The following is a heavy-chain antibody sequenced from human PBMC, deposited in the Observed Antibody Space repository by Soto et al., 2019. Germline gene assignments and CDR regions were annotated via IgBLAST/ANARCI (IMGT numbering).Heavy chain of an antibody. CDR2: IYPDDSDT. V-gene: IGHV5-51*01. CDR3: ARQGSTGAMYFYGMDV. Sequence: GESLKISCKGSGYTFSSYWIAWVRQLPGKGLEWMGIIYPDDSDTRYSPSFQGQVTISADKSINTAYLQWSSLRASDTAMYYCARQGSTGAMYFYGMDVWGQGTTVTVSS. CDR1: GYTFSSYW. D-gene: IGHD2-2*01. J-gene: IGHJ6*02.